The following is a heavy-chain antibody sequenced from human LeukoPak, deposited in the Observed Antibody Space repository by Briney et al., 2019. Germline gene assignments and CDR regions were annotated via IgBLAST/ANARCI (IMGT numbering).Heavy chain of an antibody. V-gene: IGHV4-59*12. CDR3: ARDDEGYSYYSFDP. J-gene: IGHJ5*02. Sequence: SETLSLTCTVSGGSISSYYWSWIRQPPGKGLEWIGYIYYSGSTNYNPSLKSRVTMSVDTSKNQFSLKLSSVTAADTAVYYCARDDEGYSYYSFDPWGQGTLVTVSS. CDR1: GGSISSYY. D-gene: IGHD3-10*01. CDR2: IYYSGST.